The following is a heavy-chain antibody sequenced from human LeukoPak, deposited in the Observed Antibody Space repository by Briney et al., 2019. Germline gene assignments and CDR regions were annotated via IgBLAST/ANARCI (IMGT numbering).Heavy chain of an antibody. J-gene: IGHJ4*02. V-gene: IGHV4-38-2*02. Sequence: SETLSLTCTVSGYSISSGYYWGWIRQPPGKGLEWIGSIYHSGSTYYNPSLKSRVTISVDTSKNQFSLKLSSVTAADTDVYYCARDGPQSLEWLFLDYWGQGTLVTVSS. CDR3: ARDGPQSLEWLFLDY. CDR1: GYSISSGYY. D-gene: IGHD3-3*01. CDR2: IYHSGST.